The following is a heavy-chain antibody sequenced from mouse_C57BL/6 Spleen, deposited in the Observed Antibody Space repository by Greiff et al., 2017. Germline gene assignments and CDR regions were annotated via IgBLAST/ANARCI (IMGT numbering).Heavy chain of an antibody. D-gene: IGHD1-1*01. J-gene: IGHJ1*03. CDR3: ARSITTVVATGYFDV. V-gene: IGHV1-26*01. CDR1: GYTFTEYY. Sequence: EVQLQQSGPELVKPGASVKISCKASGYTFTEYYMNWVKQSHGKSLEWIGDINPNNGGTSYNQKFKGKATLTVDKSSSTAYMELRSLTSEDSAVYYCARSITTVVATGYFDVWGTGTTVTVSS. CDR2: INPNNGGT.